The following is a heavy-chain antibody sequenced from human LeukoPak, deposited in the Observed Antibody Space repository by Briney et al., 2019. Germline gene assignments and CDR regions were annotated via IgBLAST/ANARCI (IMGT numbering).Heavy chain of an antibody. J-gene: IGHJ4*02. CDR3: ARDGPMVRGVYDY. CDR2: INPSGGST. CDR1: GYTFTGYY. D-gene: IGHD3-10*01. Sequence: GASVKVSCKASGYTFTGYYMHWVRQAPGQGLEWMGIINPSGGSTSYAQKFQGRVTMTRDMSTSTVYMELSSLRSEDTAVYYCARDGPMVRGVYDYWGQGTLVTVSS. V-gene: IGHV1-46*01.